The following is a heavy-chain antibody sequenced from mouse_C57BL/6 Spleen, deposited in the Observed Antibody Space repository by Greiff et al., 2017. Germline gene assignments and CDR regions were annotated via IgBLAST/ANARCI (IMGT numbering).Heavy chain of an antibody. CDR3: TRDSGSKDYYAMDY. Sequence: EVQLQQSGEGLVKPGGSLKLSCAASGFTFSSYAMSWVRQTPEKRLAWVAYISSGGDYIYYADTVKGRFTISRDNARNTLYLQMSSLKSEDTAMYYCTRDSGSKDYYAMDYWGQGTSVTVSS. CDR1: GFTFSSYA. CDR2: ISSGGDYI. J-gene: IGHJ4*01. V-gene: IGHV5-9-1*02. D-gene: IGHD1-1*01.